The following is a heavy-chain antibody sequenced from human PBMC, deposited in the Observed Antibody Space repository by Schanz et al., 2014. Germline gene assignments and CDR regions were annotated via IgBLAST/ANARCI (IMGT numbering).Heavy chain of an antibody. CDR2: ISGSGGST. D-gene: IGHD3-10*01. V-gene: IGHV3-23*01. CDR3: ARANYRRKINFDY. J-gene: IGHJ4*02. Sequence: GGSLRLSCAASGFTFSTYAMSWVRQAPGKGLEWVSAISGSGGSTYYADSVKGRFTISRDNSKNTLYLQMNSLRAEDTAVYYCARANYRRKINFDYWGRGTLVTVSS. CDR1: GFTFSTYA.